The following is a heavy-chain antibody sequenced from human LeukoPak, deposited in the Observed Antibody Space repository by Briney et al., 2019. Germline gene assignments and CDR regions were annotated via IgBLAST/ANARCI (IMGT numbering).Heavy chain of an antibody. CDR1: GGTFSSYA. D-gene: IGHD5-18*01. V-gene: IGHV1-69*13. CDR2: IIPIFGTA. J-gene: IGHJ3*02. Sequence: GAPVKVSCKASGGTFSSYAISWVRQAPGQGLEWMGGIIPIFGTANYAQKFQGRVTITADESTSTAYMELSSLRSEDTAVYYCARSPGGGYSYGFDAFDIWGQGTMVTVSS. CDR3: ARSPGGGYSYGFDAFDI.